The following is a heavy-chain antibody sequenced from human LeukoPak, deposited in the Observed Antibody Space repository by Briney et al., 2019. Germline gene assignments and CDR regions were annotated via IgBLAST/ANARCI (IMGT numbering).Heavy chain of an antibody. CDR1: GGSVSSGSYY. J-gene: IGHJ4*02. CDR3: ARDYADYDGDY. CDR2: IYTSGST. D-gene: IGHD4-17*01. V-gene: IGHV4-61*02. Sequence: SETLSLTCTVSGGSVSSGSYYWSWIRQPAGKGLEWIGRIYTSGSTNYNPSLKSRVTISVDTSKNQFSLKLTSVTAADTAVYYCARDYADYDGDYWGQGTLVTVSS.